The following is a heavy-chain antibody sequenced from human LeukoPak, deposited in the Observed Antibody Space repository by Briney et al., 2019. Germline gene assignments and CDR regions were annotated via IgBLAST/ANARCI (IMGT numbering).Heavy chain of an antibody. CDR3: ARSRGWHLDQL. D-gene: IGHD5-24*01. J-gene: IGHJ4*02. V-gene: IGHV3-23*01. CDR1: GFIFSSYS. Sequence: GGSLRLSCAASGFIFSSYSMSWVRQAPGKGLEWVSVITGSGDNTYYAGSVKGRFTISKDNSKNTVYLQMSSLRVDDTAVYYCARSRGWHLDQLWGQGTLVTVSS. CDR2: ITGSGDNT.